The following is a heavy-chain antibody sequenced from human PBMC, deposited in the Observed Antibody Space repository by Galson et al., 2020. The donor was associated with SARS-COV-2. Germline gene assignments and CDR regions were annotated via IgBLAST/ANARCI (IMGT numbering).Heavy chain of an antibody. Sequence: GGSLRLSCAASGFTFSSYSMNWVRQAPGKGLEWVSSISSSSSYIYYADSVKGRFTISIDNAKNSLYLQMNSLRAEDTAVYYCARGAPWGYAVGYYYYCGMDVWGQGTTVTVSS. D-gene: IGHD1-26*01. J-gene: IGHJ6*02. CDR3: ARGAPWGYAVGYYYYCGMDV. CDR1: GFTFSSYS. V-gene: IGHV3-21*01. CDR2: ISSSSSYI.